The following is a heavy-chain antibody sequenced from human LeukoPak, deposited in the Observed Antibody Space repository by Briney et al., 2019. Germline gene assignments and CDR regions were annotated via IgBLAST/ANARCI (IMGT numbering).Heavy chain of an antibody. V-gene: IGHV4-34*01. Sequence: PSETLSLTCAVYGGSFSGYYWSWIRQPPGKGLEWIGEINHSGSTNYNPSLKSRVTISVDTSKNQFSLKLSSVTAADTAVYYCAVGYCSGGSCSARRNYFDYWGQGTLVTVSS. CDR3: AVGYCSGGSCSARRNYFDY. J-gene: IGHJ4*02. CDR1: GGSFSGYY. D-gene: IGHD2-15*01. CDR2: INHSGST.